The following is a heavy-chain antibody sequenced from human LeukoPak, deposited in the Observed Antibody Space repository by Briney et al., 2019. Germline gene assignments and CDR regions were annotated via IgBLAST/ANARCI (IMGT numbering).Heavy chain of an antibody. CDR1: GFTFSSYS. CDR2: ISSSSSTI. CDR3: ARVGGVRYCSGGSCNGPDDAFDI. Sequence: GGSLRLSCAASGFTFSSYSMNWVRQAPGKGLEWVSYISSSSSTIYYADSVKGRFTISRDNAKNSLYLQMNSLRAEDTAVYYCARVGGVRYCSGGSCNGPDDAFDIWGRGTMVTVSS. D-gene: IGHD2-15*01. V-gene: IGHV3-48*04. J-gene: IGHJ3*02.